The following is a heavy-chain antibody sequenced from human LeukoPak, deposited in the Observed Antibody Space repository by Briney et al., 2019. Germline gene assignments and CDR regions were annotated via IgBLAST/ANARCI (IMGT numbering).Heavy chain of an antibody. V-gene: IGHV1-69*06. Sequence: ASVKVSCKASGDTFNNYAISWVRQVPGQGLQWMGGITPLFDTTKYAQKFQGRVTITADKSTSTAYMDLRSLRSEDTAVYYCARAVNGFALIRGARDFYYYMDVWGKGTTVTVSS. CDR2: ITPLFDTT. D-gene: IGHD3-10*01. J-gene: IGHJ6*03. CDR1: GDTFNNYA. CDR3: ARAVNGFALIRGARDFYYYMDV.